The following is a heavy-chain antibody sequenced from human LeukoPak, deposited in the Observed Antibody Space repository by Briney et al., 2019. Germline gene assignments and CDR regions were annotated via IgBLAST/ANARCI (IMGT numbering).Heavy chain of an antibody. D-gene: IGHD5-18*01. Sequence: PGGSLRLSCAAPGFAFSSYGMHWVRQAPGKGLEWVAVISYGGSNKFYADSVKGRFTISGDNSKNTLYLQMNSLRAEDTAVYYCAKEANSYGQYYFDYWGQGTLVTVSS. CDR3: AKEANSYGQYYFDY. CDR2: ISYGGSNK. V-gene: IGHV3-30*18. J-gene: IGHJ4*02. CDR1: GFAFSSYG.